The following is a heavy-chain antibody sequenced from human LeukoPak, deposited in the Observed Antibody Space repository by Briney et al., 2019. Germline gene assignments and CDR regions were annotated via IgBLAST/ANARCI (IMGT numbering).Heavy chain of an antibody. CDR2: ISAYNGNT. CDR1: SYTFTNYA. D-gene: IGHD3-3*01. CDR3: ARGLEWLTRRHTWFDP. V-gene: IGHV1-18*01. J-gene: IGHJ5*02. Sequence: ASVMVSCKASSYTFTNYAFTWVRQAPGQGLEWMGWISAYNGNTNYAQKLQGRVTMTTDTSTSTAYMELRSLRSDDTAVYYCARGLEWLTRRHTWFDPWGQGTLVTVSS.